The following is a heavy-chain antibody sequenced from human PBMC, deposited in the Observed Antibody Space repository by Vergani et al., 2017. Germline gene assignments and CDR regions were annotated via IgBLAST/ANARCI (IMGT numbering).Heavy chain of an antibody. CDR3: ARLYGRDSSGSKYFDY. D-gene: IGHD3-22*01. CDR1: GYSFTNYW. V-gene: IGHV5-51*01. Sequence: EVQLVQSGAEVKKPGESLNISCQISGYSFTNYWIGWVRQMPGKGLERMGIIHPADSDTRYSPSFQGQVTISVDKSISTAYLQRSSLRASDSAMYYCARLYGRDSSGSKYFDYWGQGTLVTVSS. CDR2: IHPADSDT. J-gene: IGHJ4*02.